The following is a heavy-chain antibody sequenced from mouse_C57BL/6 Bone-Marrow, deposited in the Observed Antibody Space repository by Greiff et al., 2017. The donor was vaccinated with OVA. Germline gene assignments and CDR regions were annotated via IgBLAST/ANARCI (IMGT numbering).Heavy chain of an antibody. CDR1: GYTFTGYW. J-gene: IGHJ2*01. D-gene: IGHD1-2*01. CDR2: ILPGSGST. V-gene: IGHV1-9*01. Sequence: QVQLQQSGAELMKPGASVKLSCQATGYTFTGYWIEWVKQRPGPGLEWIGEILPGSGSTTYNEQFTGQATFTADTSSNTAYMQSSSLTTEDAAIYYCARWPLLRPDYWGQGTTLTVSS. CDR3: ARWPLLRPDY.